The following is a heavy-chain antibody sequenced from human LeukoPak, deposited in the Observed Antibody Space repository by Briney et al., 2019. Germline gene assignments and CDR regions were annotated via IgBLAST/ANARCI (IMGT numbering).Heavy chain of an antibody. J-gene: IGHJ4*02. D-gene: IGHD3-22*01. CDR2: INQDGSLK. V-gene: IGHV3-7*01. Sequence: GGSLRLSCVTSGFTFSRYWLEWVRQAPGKGLEWVANINQDGSLKNYVDSVKGRFTISRDNAKNSLYLQMSSLRAEDTAVYYCTKYPDNSGYSDYWGQGTLLTASS. CDR1: GFTFSRYW. CDR3: TKYPDNSGYSDY.